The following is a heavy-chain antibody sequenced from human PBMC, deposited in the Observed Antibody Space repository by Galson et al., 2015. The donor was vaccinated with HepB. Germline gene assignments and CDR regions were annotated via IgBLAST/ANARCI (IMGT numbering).Heavy chain of an antibody. Sequence: SCKASGGTFSSYAISWVRQAPGQGLEWMGRIIPILGIANYAQKFQGRVTITADKSTSTAYMELSSLRSEDTAVYYCARELVVIAIPRSNWFDPWGQGTLVTVSS. V-gene: IGHV1-69*04. CDR2: IIPILGIA. D-gene: IGHD2-21*01. CDR3: ARELVVIAIPRSNWFDP. J-gene: IGHJ5*02. CDR1: GGTFSSYA.